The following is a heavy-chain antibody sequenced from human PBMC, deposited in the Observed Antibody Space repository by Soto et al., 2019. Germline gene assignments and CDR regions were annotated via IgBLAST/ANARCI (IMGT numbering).Heavy chain of an antibody. CDR2: IFSNDEK. D-gene: IGHD6-13*01. CDR1: GFSLSNARMG. CDR3: AYSSSWYYYFDY. Sequence: SGPTLVNPTETLTLTCTVSGFSLSNARMGVSWIRQPPGKALEWLAHIFSNDEKSYSTSLKSRLTISKDTSKSQVVLTMTNMDPVDTATYYCAYSSSWYYYFDYWGQGTLVTVSS. J-gene: IGHJ4*02. V-gene: IGHV2-26*01.